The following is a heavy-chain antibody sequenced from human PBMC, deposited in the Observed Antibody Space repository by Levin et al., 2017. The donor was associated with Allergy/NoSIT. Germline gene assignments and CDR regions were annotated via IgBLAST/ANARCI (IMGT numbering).Heavy chain of an antibody. CDR3: ARPMTTLRALSNAFDI. V-gene: IGHV3-21*06. J-gene: IGHJ3*02. CDR1: GFTFSNYS. D-gene: IGHD4-11*01. CDR2: ISSRSTYQ. Sequence: GESLKISCAASGFTFSNYSMNWVRQAPVKGLEWLSSISSRSTYQYYADSVKGRFTISRDNAKNLLFLQMNSLRAEDTAVYYCARPMTTLRALSNAFDIWGQGTMVTVSS.